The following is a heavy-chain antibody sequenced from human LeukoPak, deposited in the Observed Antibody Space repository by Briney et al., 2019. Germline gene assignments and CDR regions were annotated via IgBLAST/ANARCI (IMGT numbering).Heavy chain of an antibody. V-gene: IGHV4-38-2*02. CDR2: MHPTGVS. D-gene: IGHD2-2*01. J-gene: IGHJ6*03. CDR1: GYSISIGFH. Sequence: SETLSLTCSVSGYSISIGFHWGWIRQSPGKGLEWLGCMHPTGVSYYNPSLKSRVSVSLDTSKNQLSLKLISVTAADTAVYYCARRGYQPPHYYVDVWGKGTAVTVSS. CDR3: ARRGYQPPHYYVDV.